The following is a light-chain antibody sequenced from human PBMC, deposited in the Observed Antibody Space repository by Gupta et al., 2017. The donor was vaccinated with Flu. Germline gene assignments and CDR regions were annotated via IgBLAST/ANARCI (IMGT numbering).Light chain of an antibody. V-gene: IGLV3-9*01. CDR2: RDT. CDR1: KIGTKN. CDR3: QVWDTYSVI. J-gene: IGLJ2*01. Sequence: TCEGNKIGTKNVHWYQQRPGQAPIVVMYRDTNRPSRIPERFSGSNSENTATLTISGAQVGDEADYYCQVWDTYSVISGGGTKLTVL.